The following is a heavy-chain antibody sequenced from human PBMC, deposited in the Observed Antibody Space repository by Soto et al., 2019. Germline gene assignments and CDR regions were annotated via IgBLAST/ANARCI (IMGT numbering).Heavy chain of an antibody. D-gene: IGHD6-19*01. J-gene: IGHJ4*02. CDR1: GFTFDDYA. CDR2: ISWNSGSI. Sequence: DVQLVESGGGLVQPGRSLRLSCAASGFTFDDYAMHWVRQAPGKGLEWVSGISWNSGSIGYADSVKGRFTISRDNAKNSLYLQMNSLRAEDTALYYCAKDGSSGWIDYWGQGTLVTVSS. CDR3: AKDGSSGWIDY. V-gene: IGHV3-9*01.